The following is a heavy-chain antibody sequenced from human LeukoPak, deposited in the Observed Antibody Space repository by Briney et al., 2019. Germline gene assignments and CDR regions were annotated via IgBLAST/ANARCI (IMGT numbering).Heavy chain of an antibody. CDR2: ISYDGSNK. CDR3: AKDLVDTMVRGVAYXYGMDV. CDR1: VFTFSSYG. V-gene: IGHV3-30*18. Sequence: GGSLRLSCAASVFTFSSYGMHWVRQAPCKGLEWVAVISYDGSNKYYADSVKGRFTISRDNSKNTLYLQMNSLRAEDTAVYYCAKDLVDTMVRGVAYXYGMDVWGQGXTXTXSS. D-gene: IGHD3-10*01. J-gene: IGHJ6*02.